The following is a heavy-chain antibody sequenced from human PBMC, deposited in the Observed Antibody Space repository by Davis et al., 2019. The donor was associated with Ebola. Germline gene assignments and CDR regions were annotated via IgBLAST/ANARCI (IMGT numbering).Heavy chain of an antibody. Sequence: SETLSLTCTVSGGSFSTYYWSWVRQPPGKGLEWVGYIYYSGTTHYNPSLRGRVTISVDTSKKHFSLKLSSVTAADTAVYFCARGGGWFDPWGQGTLVTVSS. V-gene: IGHV4-59*08. D-gene: IGHD3-16*01. J-gene: IGHJ5*02. CDR3: ARGGGWFDP. CDR2: IYYSGTT. CDR1: GGSFSTYY.